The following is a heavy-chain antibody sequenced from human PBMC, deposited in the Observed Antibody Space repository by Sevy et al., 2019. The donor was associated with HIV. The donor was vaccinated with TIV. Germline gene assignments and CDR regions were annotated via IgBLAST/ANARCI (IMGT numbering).Heavy chain of an antibody. V-gene: IGHV3-48*03. CDR2: ISSSGSTI. D-gene: IGHD2-15*01. J-gene: IGHJ5*02. Sequence: GSLRLSCAASGFTFSSYEMNWVRQAPGKGLEWVSYISSSGSTIYYADSVKGRFTISRDNAKNSLYLQMNSLRAEDTAVYYCARLGVVVVAATPNWFDPWGQGTLVTVSS. CDR3: ARLGVVVVAATPNWFDP. CDR1: GFTFSSYE.